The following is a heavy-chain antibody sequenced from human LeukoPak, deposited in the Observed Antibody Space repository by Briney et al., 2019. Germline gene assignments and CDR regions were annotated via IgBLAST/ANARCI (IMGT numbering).Heavy chain of an antibody. CDR2: VFWNDEK. V-gene: IGHV2-5*01. D-gene: IGHD1-26*01. J-gene: IGHJ4*02. Sequence: ESGPTLVKPTQTLTLTCYFFGFSLSTSGVGVGWIRQPPGKALECLALVFWNDEKRYSPSLETRVTITKDTSKNQVLLTMTNMDPVDTATYYCAHSRTNLEFGSHYSHFFDYWGQGTLVTVSS. CDR1: GFSLSTSGVG. CDR3: AHSRTNLEFGSHYSHFFDY.